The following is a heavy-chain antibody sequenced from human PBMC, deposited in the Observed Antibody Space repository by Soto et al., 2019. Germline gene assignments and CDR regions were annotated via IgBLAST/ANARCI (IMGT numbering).Heavy chain of an antibody. J-gene: IGHJ6*03. D-gene: IGHD7-27*01. V-gene: IGHV4-34*01. CDR1: GGSFSGYY. CDR3: ARVGAEELGFYYYYYYMDV. CDR2: INHSGSP. Sequence: SETLSLTCAVYGGSFSGYYWSWIRQPPGKGLEWIGEINHSGSPKYNPSLKSRVTISVDTSKNQFSLKLSSVTAADTAVYYCARVGAEELGFYYYYYYMDVWGKGTTVTVSS.